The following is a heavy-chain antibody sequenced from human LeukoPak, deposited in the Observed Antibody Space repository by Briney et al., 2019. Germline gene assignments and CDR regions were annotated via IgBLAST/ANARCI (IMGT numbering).Heavy chain of an antibody. CDR1: GFAFSAYS. CDR3: AKAPPENFYSSSWHLFDY. D-gene: IGHD6-13*01. V-gene: IGHV3-48*01. J-gene: IGHJ4*02. CDR2: ISSSSSTI. Sequence: PGGSLRLSCAASGFAFSAYSMNWVRQAPGKGLEWVSYISSSSSTIYYADSVKGRFTISRDNSKNTLYLQMNSLRAEDTAVYYCAKAPPENFYSSSWHLFDYWGQGTLVTVSS.